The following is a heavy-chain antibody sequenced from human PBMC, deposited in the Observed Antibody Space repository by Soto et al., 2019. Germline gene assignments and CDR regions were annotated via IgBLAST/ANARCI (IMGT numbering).Heavy chain of an antibody. CDR2: MYYSGTT. Sequence: QVQLQESGPGLVKPSETLSLTCAVSGASVTSGSDYWSWIRQPPGKGLEWIGHMYYSGTTNYNPSLKSRVNISLDTSKNQFSLQLTSVTAADTAVYYCARFLMGTITFFDFWGQGTLVTVSS. D-gene: IGHD5-12*01. CDR1: GASVTSGSDY. J-gene: IGHJ4*02. CDR3: ARFLMGTITFFDF. V-gene: IGHV4-61*01.